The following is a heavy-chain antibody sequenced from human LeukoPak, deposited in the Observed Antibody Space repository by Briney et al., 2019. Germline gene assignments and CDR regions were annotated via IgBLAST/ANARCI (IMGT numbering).Heavy chain of an antibody. J-gene: IGHJ4*02. CDR1: GFTISYYW. CDR2: IKQDGSEK. Sequence: GGSLRLSCAASGFTISYYWMTWVRQAPGKGLEWVANIKQDGSEKYYVDSVKGRFTISRDNAKNSLYLQMNSLRAEDTAVYYCARDLYSSGWPGYWGQGTLVTVSS. D-gene: IGHD6-19*01. V-gene: IGHV3-7*05. CDR3: ARDLYSSGWPGY.